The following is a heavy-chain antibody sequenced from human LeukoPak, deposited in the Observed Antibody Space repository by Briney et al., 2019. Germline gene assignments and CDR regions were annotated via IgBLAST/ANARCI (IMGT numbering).Heavy chain of an antibody. CDR3: AREYSSSWYSQGDWFDP. D-gene: IGHD6-13*01. Sequence: PSETLSLTCTVSGGSISSYYWSWIRQPPGKGLEWIGYIYTSGSTNYNPSLKSRVTISVDTSKNQFSLKLSSVTAADTAVYYCAREYSSSWYSQGDWFDPWGQGTLVTVSS. CDR2: IYTSGST. J-gene: IGHJ5*02. V-gene: IGHV4-4*09. CDR1: GGSISSYY.